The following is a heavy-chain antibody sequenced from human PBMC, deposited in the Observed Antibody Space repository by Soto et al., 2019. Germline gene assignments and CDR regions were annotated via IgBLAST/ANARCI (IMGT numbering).Heavy chain of an antibody. V-gene: IGHV4-4*07. D-gene: IGHD2-21*02. Sequence: PSETLALTCTVSGGSISSYYWSWIRQPAGKGLEWIGRIYTSGSTNYNPSLKSRVTMSVDTSKNQFSLKLSSVTAADTAVYYCAREIYETAYCGGDCWGAYFDYWGQGTLVTVSS. CDR1: GGSISSYY. J-gene: IGHJ4*02. CDR3: AREIYETAYCGGDCWGAYFDY. CDR2: IYTSGST.